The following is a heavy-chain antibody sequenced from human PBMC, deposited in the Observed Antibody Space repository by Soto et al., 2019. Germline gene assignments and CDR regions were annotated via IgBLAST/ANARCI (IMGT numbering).Heavy chain of an antibody. D-gene: IGHD4-17*01. CDR3: ARRLATTVSALGY. J-gene: IGHJ4*02. V-gene: IGHV3-30-3*01. Sequence: QVQLVQSGGGVVQAGNSLRLSCTASGLTFTSSSFHWVRQAPGKGLEWVAVISENGDRQYSTESVRGRFLISRDSSKNTVYLQRNSLRPEDTGVYFCARRLATTVSALGYWGQGALVTVSS. CDR1: GLTFTSSS. CDR2: ISENGDRQ.